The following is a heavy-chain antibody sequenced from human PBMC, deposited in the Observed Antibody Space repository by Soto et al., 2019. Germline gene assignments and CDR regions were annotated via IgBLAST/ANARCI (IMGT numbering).Heavy chain of an antibody. Sequence: VKVSCKASGGTFSSYTISWVRQAPGQGLEWMGRIIPILGIANYAQKFQGRVTITADKSTSTAYMELSSLRSEDTAVYYCARSGSGWYAFDIWGQGTMVTVSS. CDR3: ARSGSGWYAFDI. CDR1: GGTFSSYT. D-gene: IGHD6-19*01. J-gene: IGHJ3*02. CDR2: IIPILGIA. V-gene: IGHV1-69*02.